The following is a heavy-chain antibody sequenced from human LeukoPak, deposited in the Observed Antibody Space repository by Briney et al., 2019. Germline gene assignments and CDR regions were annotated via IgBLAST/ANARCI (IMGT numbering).Heavy chain of an antibody. Sequence: GASVKVSCKASGGTFSSYAISWVRQAPGQGLEWMGGIIPIFGTANYAQKFQGRVTITTDESTSTAYMELSSLRSEDTAVYYCARSSCGGDCYSSPLDAFDIWGQGTMVTVSP. CDR2: IIPIFGTA. CDR1: GGTFSSYA. D-gene: IGHD2-21*02. J-gene: IGHJ3*02. V-gene: IGHV1-69*05. CDR3: ARSSCGGDCYSSPLDAFDI.